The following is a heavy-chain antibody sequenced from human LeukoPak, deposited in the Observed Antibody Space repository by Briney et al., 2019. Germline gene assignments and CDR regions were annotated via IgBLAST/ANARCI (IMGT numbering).Heavy chain of an antibody. V-gene: IGHV1-2*02. D-gene: IGHD5-18*01. CDR3: AREQDIGMVSALDY. CDR1: GCTFTGYY. J-gene: IGHJ4*02. Sequence: ASVKVSCKPSGCTFTGYYMHWVRQAPGLGLEWMGWINPNSGDTNYAQKFQGRVTMTRDTSISTAYMELSRLRSDDTAVYYCAREQDIGMVSALDYWGQGTLVTVSS. CDR2: INPNSGDT.